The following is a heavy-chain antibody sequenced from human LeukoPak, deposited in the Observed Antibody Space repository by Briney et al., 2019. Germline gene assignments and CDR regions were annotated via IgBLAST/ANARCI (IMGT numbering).Heavy chain of an antibody. D-gene: IGHD6-19*01. CDR1: GFTFSSYG. J-gene: IGHJ4*02. V-gene: IGHV3-30*18. CDR3: AKDRTAVAGDY. CDR2: ISYDGSNK. Sequence: PGGSLRLSCAASGFTFSSYGMHWVRQAPGKGLEWVAVISYDGSNKYYADSVKGRFTISRDNSKNTLYLQMNSLRAEDTAVYYCAKDRTAVAGDYWGQGTLVTVSS.